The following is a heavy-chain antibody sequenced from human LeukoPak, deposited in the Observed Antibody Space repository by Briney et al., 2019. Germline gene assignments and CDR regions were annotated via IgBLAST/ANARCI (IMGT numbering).Heavy chain of an antibody. CDR3: ARETSDFWSGYYFGHFDY. J-gene: IGHJ4*02. Sequence: SETLSLTCTVSGGSISSYYWSWIRQPAGKGLEWIGRIYTSGSTNYNPSLKSRVTMSVDTSKNQFSLKLSSVTAADTAVYYCARETSDFWSGYYFGHFDYWGQGTLVTVSS. V-gene: IGHV4-4*07. CDR2: IYTSGST. D-gene: IGHD3-3*01. CDR1: GGSISSYY.